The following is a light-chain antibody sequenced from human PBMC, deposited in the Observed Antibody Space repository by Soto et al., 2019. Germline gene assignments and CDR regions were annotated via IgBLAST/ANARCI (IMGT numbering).Light chain of an antibody. J-gene: IGKJ3*01. CDR3: QQYDNWPPFT. CDR1: QSVSSS. CDR2: GAS. Sequence: EIVMTQSPATLSVSPGERATLSCRTSQSVSSSLAWYQQKPGQAPRLLIYGASTRATGIPARFSGSGSGTEFTLTISSLQSEDFAVYYCQQYDNWPPFTFGPGTTVDIK. V-gene: IGKV3-15*01.